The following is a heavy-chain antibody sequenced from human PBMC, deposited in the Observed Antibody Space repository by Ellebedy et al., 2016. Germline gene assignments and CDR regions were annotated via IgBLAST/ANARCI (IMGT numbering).Heavy chain of an antibody. CDR1: GFTFSTFA. J-gene: IGHJ3*02. CDR2: MSSDGGNE. Sequence: GESLKISCAASGFTFSTFAMNWVRQAPGKGLEWVAFMSSDGGNEDYTDSVRGRFTISRDNAKNSLYLQMNSLRAEDTSLYYCARDRSVVMASDAFDIWGQGTMVTVSS. D-gene: IGHD4-23*01. CDR3: ARDRSVVMASDAFDI. V-gene: IGHV3-30-3*01.